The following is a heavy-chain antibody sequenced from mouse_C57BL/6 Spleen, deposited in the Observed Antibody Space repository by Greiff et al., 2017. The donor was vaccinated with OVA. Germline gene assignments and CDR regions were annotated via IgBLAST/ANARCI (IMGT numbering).Heavy chain of an antibody. J-gene: IGHJ4*01. V-gene: IGHV1-55*01. CDR3: ARESDLCDGSYAMDY. CDR1: GYTFTSYW. CDR2: IYPGGGST. Sequence: QVQLQQPGAELVKPGASVKMSCKASGYTFTSYWITWVKQRPGQGLEWIGDIYPGGGSTNYNEKFKSKATLTVDTSSSTAYMQLSSLTSEDSAVYYCARESDLCDGSYAMDYWGQGTSVTVSS. D-gene: IGHD2-3*01.